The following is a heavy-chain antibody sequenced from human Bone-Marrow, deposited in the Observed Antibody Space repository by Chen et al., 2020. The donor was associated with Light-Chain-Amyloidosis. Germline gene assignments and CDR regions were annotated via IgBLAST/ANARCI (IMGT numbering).Heavy chain of an antibody. Sequence: EVQLLEAGGGLVQPGGSLRRACAASGFTFSHYAMSWVRQAPGKGLEWISAISGNGATTFYADSVKGRFTISKDNSKNTLNLQMNSLRAEDSAVYYCAKDALLSVSYRETTWGQGTLVTVST. CDR3: AKDALLSVSYRETT. V-gene: IGHV3-23*01. J-gene: IGHJ5*02. CDR1: GFTFSHYA. D-gene: IGHD3-16*01. CDR2: ISGNGATT.